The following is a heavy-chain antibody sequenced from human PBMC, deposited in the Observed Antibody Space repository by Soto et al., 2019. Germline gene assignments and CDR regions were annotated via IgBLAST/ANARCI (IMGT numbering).Heavy chain of an antibody. CDR3: AREVVAASGYFDY. CDR2: IIPILGIA. J-gene: IGHJ4*02. V-gene: IGHV1-69*08. D-gene: IGHD2-15*01. Sequence: QVQLVQSGAEVKKPGSSVKVSCKASGGTFSSYTISWVRQAPGQGLEWMGRIIPILGIANYAQKFQGRVTITADKSTSTAYMELSSLRSEDTAVYYCAREVVAASGYFDYWGQGTLVTVSS. CDR1: GGTFSSYT.